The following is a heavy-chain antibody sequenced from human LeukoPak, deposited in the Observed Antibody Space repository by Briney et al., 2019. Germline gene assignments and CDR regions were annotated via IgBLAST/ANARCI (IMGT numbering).Heavy chain of an antibody. CDR1: GGSFSGYY. CDR2: INHSGST. CDR3: ARGDYVWGSSHNFDY. J-gene: IGHJ4*02. D-gene: IGHD3-16*01. V-gene: IGHV4-34*01. Sequence: SETLSLTCAVYGGSFSGYYWSWIRQPPGKGLEWIGEINHSGSTNYNPSLKSRVTISVDTSKNQFSLKLSSVTAADTAVYYCARGDYVWGSSHNFDYWGQGTLVTVCS.